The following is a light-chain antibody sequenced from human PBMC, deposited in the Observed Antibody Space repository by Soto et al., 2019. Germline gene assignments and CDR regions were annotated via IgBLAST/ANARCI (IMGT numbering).Light chain of an antibody. CDR1: SSNIGAGYD. CDR3: QSYDSSLSSYV. Sequence: QSVLTQPPSVSGAPGQRVTISCTGSSSNIGAGYDVHWYQQLPGTAPKLLIYGNSNRPSGVPDRFSGSQSGTSASLAITGLQAGDEADYYCQSYDSSLSSYVFGTGTKLTVL. J-gene: IGLJ1*01. CDR2: GNS. V-gene: IGLV1-40*01.